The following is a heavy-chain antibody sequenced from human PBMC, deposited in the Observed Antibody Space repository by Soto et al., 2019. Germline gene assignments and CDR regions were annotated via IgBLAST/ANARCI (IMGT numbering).Heavy chain of an antibody. D-gene: IGHD2-15*01. Sequence: VASVKVSCKASGGTFSSYAISWVRQAPGQGLEWMGGIIPIFGTANYAQKFQGRVTITADESTSTAYMELSSLRSEDTAVYYCARAQIVDRGPVPFSYYYYGMDVWGQGTGGTVSS. CDR3: ARAQIVDRGPVPFSYYYYGMDV. J-gene: IGHJ6*02. V-gene: IGHV1-69*13. CDR1: GGTFSSYA. CDR2: IIPIFGTA.